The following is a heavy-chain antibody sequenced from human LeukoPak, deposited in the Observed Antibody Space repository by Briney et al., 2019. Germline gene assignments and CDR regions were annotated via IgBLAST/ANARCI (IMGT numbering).Heavy chain of an antibody. CDR3: ARGGEYCSRGSCYFDY. CDR1: GYTFSTYG. CDR2: ISNYYGNT. J-gene: IGHJ4*02. Sequence: GASVKVSCKASGYTFSTYGVTWVRQAPGQGLEWMGYISNYYGNTKYAQKVQDRVTMTTDTSTSTAYMELTSLTSDDTAVYYCARGGEYCSRGSCYFDYWGQGTLVTVSS. D-gene: IGHD2-15*01. V-gene: IGHV1-18*01.